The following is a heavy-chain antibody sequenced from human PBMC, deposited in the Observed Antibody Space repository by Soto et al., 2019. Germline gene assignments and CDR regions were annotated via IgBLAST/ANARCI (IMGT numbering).Heavy chain of an antibody. CDR1: GGTFSSYS. D-gene: IGHD3-16*01. J-gene: IGHJ5*02. CDR2: ITPLYGTK. CDR3: ARGGTLKPFDP. Sequence: QVQLVQSGPEVKEPGSSVKVSCKTSGGTFSSYSLNWVRQAPGQGLEWMGVITPLYGTKNYAQRFRGRVTPAADEATSTVFMELTRATSDATAVYFCARGGTLKPFDPWGQGTLVTVSS. V-gene: IGHV1-69*12.